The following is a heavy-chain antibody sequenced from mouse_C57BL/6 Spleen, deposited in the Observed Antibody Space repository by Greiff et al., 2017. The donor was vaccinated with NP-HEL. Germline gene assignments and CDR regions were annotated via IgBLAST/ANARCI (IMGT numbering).Heavy chain of an antibody. V-gene: IGHV1-55*01. CDR2: IYPGSGST. Sequence: QVQLQQPGAELVKPGASVKMSCKASGYTFTSYWITWVKQRPGQGLEWIGDIYPGSGSTNYNEKFKSKATLTVDTSSSTAYMQLSSLTSEDSAVYYCARGGYYGSWFAYWGQGTLVTVSA. J-gene: IGHJ3*01. CDR1: GYTFTSYW. CDR3: ARGGYYGSWFAY. D-gene: IGHD1-1*01.